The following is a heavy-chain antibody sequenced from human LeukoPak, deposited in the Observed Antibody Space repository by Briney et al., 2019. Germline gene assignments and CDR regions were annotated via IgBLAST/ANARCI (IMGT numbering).Heavy chain of an antibody. CDR1: GFTFSSCA. D-gene: IGHD3-16*01. CDR3: AKWGPNGYTLLDC. Sequence: GGSLRLSCAASGFTFSSCAMDWVRQAPGKGLEWVSTITNSGGATYYAASVKGRFTVSRDNSQNTLYLQMNSLRADDTAIYYCAKWGPNGYTLLDCWGQGTLVTVSS. J-gene: IGHJ4*02. CDR2: ITNSGGAT. V-gene: IGHV3-23*01.